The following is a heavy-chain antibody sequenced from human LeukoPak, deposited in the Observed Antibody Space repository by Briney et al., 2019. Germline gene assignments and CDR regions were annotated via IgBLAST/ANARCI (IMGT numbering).Heavy chain of an antibody. D-gene: IGHD1-1*01. CDR3: SRDGYNSIDY. J-gene: IGHJ4*02. CDR2: IWYDGSNK. V-gene: IGHV3-30*02. CDR1: GFTFSNYG. Sequence: GGSLRLSCAASGFTFSNYGMHWVRQATGKGLEWVAFIWYDGSNKYYADSVKGRFTISRDNSKNTLFLQMNSLRAEDTAVYYCSRDGYNSIDYWGQGTLVTVSS.